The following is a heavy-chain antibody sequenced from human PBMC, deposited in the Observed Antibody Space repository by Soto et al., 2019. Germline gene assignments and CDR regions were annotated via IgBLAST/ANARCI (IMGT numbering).Heavy chain of an antibody. V-gene: IGHV4-34*01. CDR1: GGSFSGYY. CDR2: INHSGST. Sequence: PSETLSLTCAVQGGSFSGYYWSWIRQPPGKGLEWIGEINHSGSTNYNPSLKSRVTISVDTSKNQFSLKLSSVTAADTAVYYCARGRILTGYRYWGQGTLVTVSS. J-gene: IGHJ4*02. D-gene: IGHD3-9*01. CDR3: ARGRILTGYRY.